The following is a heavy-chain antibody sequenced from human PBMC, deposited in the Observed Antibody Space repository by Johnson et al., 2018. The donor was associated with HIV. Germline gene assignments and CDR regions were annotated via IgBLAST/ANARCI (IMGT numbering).Heavy chain of an antibody. D-gene: IGHD5-24*01. CDR2: LFSDGTT. CDR1: GFSVSNYY. J-gene: IGHJ3*01. Sequence: VQLVESGGNLVQPGGSLRLSCAASGFSVSNYYMSWVRQAPGKGLEWVSVLFSDGTTYYADSVKGRFTISRDNSKNTLFLQMNSLRAEDTAVFYCARACRDGYTCDAFDLWGQGTMVTVSS. V-gene: IGHV3-66*01. CDR3: ARACRDGYTCDAFDL.